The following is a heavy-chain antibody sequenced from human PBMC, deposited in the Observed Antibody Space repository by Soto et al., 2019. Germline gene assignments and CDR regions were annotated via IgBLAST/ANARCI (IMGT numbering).Heavy chain of an antibody. Sequence: ASVKVSCKASGYTFTSYDINWVRQATGQGLEWMGWMNPNSGNTGYAQKFQGRATMTRNTSISTAYMELSSLRSEDTAVYYCARSHYYYYYMDVWGKGTTVTVSS. V-gene: IGHV1-8*01. CDR1: GYTFTSYD. J-gene: IGHJ6*03. CDR2: MNPNSGNT. CDR3: ARSHYYYYYMDV.